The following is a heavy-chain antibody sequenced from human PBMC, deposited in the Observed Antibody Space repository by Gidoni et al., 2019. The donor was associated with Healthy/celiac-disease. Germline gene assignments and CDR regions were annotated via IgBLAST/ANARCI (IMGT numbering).Heavy chain of an antibody. CDR2: IRSSSSYI. J-gene: IGHJ6*02. CDR3: AREVRYYDFWSVYYPLRYGMDV. D-gene: IGHD3-3*01. Sequence: EVQLVETVRGLVKPGGSLTLSCAASGLPFRSHSMTWVRQAPGKGRELVASIRSSSSYIYYAESVKGRFTISRDNAKNSLYLQMNSLRAEDTAVYYCAREVRYYDFWSVYYPLRYGMDVWGQGTTVTVSS. CDR1: GLPFRSHS. V-gene: IGHV3-21*01.